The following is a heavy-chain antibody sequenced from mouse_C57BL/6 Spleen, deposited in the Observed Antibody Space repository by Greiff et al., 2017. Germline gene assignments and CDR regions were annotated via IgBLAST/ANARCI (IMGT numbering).Heavy chain of an antibody. CDR1: GFNIKDDY. Sequence: EVQLQQPGAELVRPGASVKLSCTASGFNIKDDYMHWVKQRPEQGLEWIGGIDPENGDTEYASKFQGKATITVDTSSNTAYLQLSSLTSEDTAVYYCTTDTTVPYAYWGQGTRVTVSA. CDR3: TTDTTVPYAY. J-gene: IGHJ3*01. D-gene: IGHD1-1*01. CDR2: IDPENGDT. V-gene: IGHV14-4*01.